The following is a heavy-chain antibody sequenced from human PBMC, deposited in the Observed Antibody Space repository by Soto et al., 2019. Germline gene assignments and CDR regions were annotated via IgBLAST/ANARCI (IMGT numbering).Heavy chain of an antibody. CDR1: GYTFTSYA. CDR3: ARSPPEQWLGFDY. V-gene: IGHV1-3*01. D-gene: IGHD6-19*01. J-gene: IGHJ4*02. CDR2: INAGNGNT. Sequence: ASVKVSCKASGYTFTSYAMHWVRQAPGQRLEWMGWINAGNGNTKYSQKFQGRVTITRNTSASTAYMELSSLRSEDTAVYYCARSPPEQWLGFDYWGQGTLVTVSS.